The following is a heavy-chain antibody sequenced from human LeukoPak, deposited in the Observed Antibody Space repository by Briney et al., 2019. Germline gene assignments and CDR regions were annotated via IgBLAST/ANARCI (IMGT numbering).Heavy chain of an antibody. Sequence: PSETLSLTCAVYGGSFSGYYWSWIRQPPGKGLEWIGEISHSGSTNYNPSLKSRVTISVDTSKNQFSLKLSSVTAADTAVYYCARGPSAKRWLQFPPDYWGQGTLVTVSS. CDR3: ARGPSAKRWLQFPPDY. D-gene: IGHD5-24*01. CDR2: ISHSGST. J-gene: IGHJ4*02. CDR1: GGSFSGYY. V-gene: IGHV4-34*01.